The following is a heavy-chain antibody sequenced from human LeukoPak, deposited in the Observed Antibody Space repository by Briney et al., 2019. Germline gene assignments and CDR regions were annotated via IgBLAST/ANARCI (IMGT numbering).Heavy chain of an antibody. Sequence: SETLSLTCAVSGYSITSGYHWAWIRQPPRKGMEWIGSMSHSGSTYYNPSLKSRVTFSVDTSKNQFSVKLRSVSAADTAVYYCARHNVYDSSGDGRYYFDQWGQGTLVTVSS. D-gene: IGHD3-22*01. J-gene: IGHJ4*02. V-gene: IGHV4-38-2*01. CDR2: MSHSGST. CDR3: ARHNVYDSSGDGRYYFDQ. CDR1: GYSITSGYH.